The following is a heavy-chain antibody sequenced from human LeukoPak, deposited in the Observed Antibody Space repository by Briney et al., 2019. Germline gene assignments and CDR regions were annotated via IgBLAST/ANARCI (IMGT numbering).Heavy chain of an antibody. J-gene: IGHJ6*03. V-gene: IGHV3-48*03. Sequence: GGSLRLSCAASGFTFSSYEMNWVRQAPGKGLDWVSYISSSGSTIYYADSVKGRFTISRDNAKNSLFLQMNSLRAEDTAVYFCARATWDPNYYYYMDVWGKGTTVTISS. D-gene: IGHD1-26*01. CDR1: GFTFSSYE. CDR3: ARATWDPNYYYYMDV. CDR2: ISSSGSTI.